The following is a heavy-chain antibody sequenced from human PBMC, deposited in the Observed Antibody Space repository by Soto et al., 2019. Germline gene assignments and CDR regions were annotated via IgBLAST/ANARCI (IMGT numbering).Heavy chain of an antibody. CDR3: ARRRTGRYNWFDP. V-gene: IGHV4-59*01. CDR1: GVSLSSFY. J-gene: IGHJ5*02. CDR2: VHYSGNS. Sequence: LETLSLTCTVSGVSLSSFYWSWIRQSPGKGLEYIGYVHYSGNSNYTPSLKNRVTMSVDTSKNQFSLHLSSVTAADTAIYYCARRRTGRYNWFDPWGQGTLVTVSS. D-gene: IGHD3-10*01.